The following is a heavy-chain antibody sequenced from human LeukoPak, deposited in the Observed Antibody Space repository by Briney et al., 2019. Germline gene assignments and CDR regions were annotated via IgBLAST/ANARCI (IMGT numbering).Heavy chain of an antibody. CDR1: GGSINSGNYY. CDR3: ARAHLGYCSGGSCYPYYMDV. J-gene: IGHJ6*03. D-gene: IGHD2-15*01. CDR2: IYYSGGT. Sequence: SETLSLTCTVSGGSINSGNYYWTWIRQPPGKGLEWIGYIYYSGGTYYNPSLRGRVTISVDTSKNQFSLKLSSVTAADTAVYYCARAHLGYCSGGSCYPYYMDVWGKGTTVTVSS. V-gene: IGHV4-30-4*08.